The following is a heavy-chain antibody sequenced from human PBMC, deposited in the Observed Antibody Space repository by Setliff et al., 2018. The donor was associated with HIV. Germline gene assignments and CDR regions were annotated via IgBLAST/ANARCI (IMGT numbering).Heavy chain of an antibody. J-gene: IGHJ5*02. CDR3: AKHDFGEGSCFDP. Sequence: SLTCTASGQFISDGYYWGWIRQPPGKGLEWIGSVYHSGKTYYNPSLKSRVTMSADTSKNQISLMLRSMTAADTAVYYCAKHDFGEGSCFDPWGQGSLVTVSS. CDR1: GQFISDGYY. D-gene: IGHD3-16*01. V-gene: IGHV4-38-2*02. CDR2: VYHSGKT.